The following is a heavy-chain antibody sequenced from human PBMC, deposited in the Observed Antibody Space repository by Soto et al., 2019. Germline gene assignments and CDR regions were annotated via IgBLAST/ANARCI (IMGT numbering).Heavy chain of an antibody. CDR2: MNPNSGNT. Sequence: ASVKVSCKASGYTFTSYDINWVRQATGQGLEWMGWMNPNSGNTGYAQKFQGRVTMTRNTSISTAYMELSSLRSEDTAVYYCARGFRGSRDIVVVPAAISWADYWGQGTLVTVSS. CDR3: ARGFRGSRDIVVVPAAISWADY. CDR1: GYTFTSYD. D-gene: IGHD2-2*01. J-gene: IGHJ4*02. V-gene: IGHV1-8*01.